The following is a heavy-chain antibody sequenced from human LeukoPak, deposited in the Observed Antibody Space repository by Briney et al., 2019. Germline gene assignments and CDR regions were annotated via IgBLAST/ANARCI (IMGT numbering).Heavy chain of an antibody. J-gene: IGHJ4*02. D-gene: IGHD2-2*01. CDR1: RFTFSSYE. CDR3: ARDQVVVIPAAMFDY. V-gene: IGHV3-48*02. Sequence: GGSLRLSCAASRFTFSSYEMNWVRQAPGKGLEWVSYISSSSRTIYYADSVKGRFTISRDNAKNSLYLQTNSLRDEDTAVYYCARDQVVVIPAAMFDYWGQGTLVTVSS. CDR2: ISSSSRTI.